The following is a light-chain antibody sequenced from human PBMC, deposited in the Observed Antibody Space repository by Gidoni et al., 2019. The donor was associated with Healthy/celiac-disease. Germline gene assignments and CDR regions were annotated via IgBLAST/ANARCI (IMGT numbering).Light chain of an antibody. CDR3: QQRSNWPPGLT. V-gene: IGKV3-11*01. CDR1: QSVSSY. CDR2: DAS. J-gene: IGKJ4*01. Sequence: EIVLTQSPATLSLSPGERATLSCRASQSVSSYLSWYQQNPGQAPRLLIYDASNRATGIPARFSGSGSGTDFTLTISSLEPEDFAVYYCQQRSNWPPGLTCGGGTNVESK.